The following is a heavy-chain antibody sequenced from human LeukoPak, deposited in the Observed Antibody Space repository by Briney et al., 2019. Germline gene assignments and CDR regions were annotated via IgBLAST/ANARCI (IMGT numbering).Heavy chain of an antibody. CDR1: GGSISSSSYY. J-gene: IGHJ4*02. V-gene: IGHV4-39*01. CDR3: ARLKRHRYFDY. CDR2: IYYSGGT. Sequence: SETLSLTCSVSGGSISSSSYYWGWLRQPPGQWLEWIGSIYYSGGTYYNPSHKSRVTISVDTSKNQFSLKLSSVTAADTAVYYCARLKRHRYFDYWGQGTLVTVSS.